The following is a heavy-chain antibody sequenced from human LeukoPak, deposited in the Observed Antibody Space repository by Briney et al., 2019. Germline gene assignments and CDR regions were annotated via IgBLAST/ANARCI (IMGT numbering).Heavy chain of an antibody. V-gene: IGHV1-18*04. CDR1: GYTFTGHY. CDR3: ARVTRGEPLGDY. Sequence: ASVKVSCKASGYTFTGHYIHWVRQAPGQGLEWMGWISAYNGNTNYAQKLQGRVTMTTDTSTSTAYMELRSLRSGDTAVYYCARVTRGEPLGDYWGQGTLVTVSS. CDR2: ISAYNGNT. J-gene: IGHJ4*02. D-gene: IGHD1-26*01.